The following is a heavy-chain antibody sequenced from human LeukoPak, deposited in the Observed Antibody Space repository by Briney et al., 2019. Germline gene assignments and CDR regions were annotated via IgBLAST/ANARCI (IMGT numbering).Heavy chain of an antibody. D-gene: IGHD3-10*01. CDR1: GGSFSGYY. CDR2: INHSGST. Sequence: SETLSLTCAVYGGSFSGYYWSWTRQPPGKGLEWIGEINHSGSTNYNPSLKSRVTISVDTSKNQFSLKLSSVTAADTAVYYCARVRDTMVRGVIANWGQGTLVTVSS. V-gene: IGHV4-34*01. J-gene: IGHJ4*02. CDR3: ARVRDTMVRGVIAN.